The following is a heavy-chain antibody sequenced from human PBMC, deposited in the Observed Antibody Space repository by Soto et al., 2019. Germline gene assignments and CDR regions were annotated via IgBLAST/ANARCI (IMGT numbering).Heavy chain of an antibody. J-gene: IGHJ6*02. CDR2: IVVGSGNT. Sequence: QMQLVQSGAEVKSPGTSVKVSCKASGFTFTTSAVQWVRQARGQRLEWMGWIVVGSGNTNYAQKFQERVTITRDMSTSTAYMELSSQKSEDAAVYYCAAGVLYRDGLDVWGQGTTVTVSS. CDR3: AAGVLYRDGLDV. CDR1: GFTFTTSA. V-gene: IGHV1-58*01.